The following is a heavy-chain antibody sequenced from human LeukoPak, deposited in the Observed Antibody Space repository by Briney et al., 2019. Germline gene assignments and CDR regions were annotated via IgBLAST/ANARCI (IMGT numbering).Heavy chain of an antibody. CDR1: GFTFSSYG. CDR3: AKGYYDGSGYGIFDY. J-gene: IGHJ4*02. Sequence: GGSLRLSCAASGFTFSSYGMHWVRQAPGKGLEWVAVISYDGSNKYYADSVKGRFTISRDNSKNTLYLQMNSLRAEDTAVYYCAKGYYDGSGYGIFDYWGQGTLVTVSS. V-gene: IGHV3-30*18. D-gene: IGHD3-22*01. CDR2: ISYDGSNK.